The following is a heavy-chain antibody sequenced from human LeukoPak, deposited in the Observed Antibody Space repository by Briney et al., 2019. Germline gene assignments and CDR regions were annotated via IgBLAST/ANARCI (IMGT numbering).Heavy chain of an antibody. V-gene: IGHV4-38-2*02. D-gene: IGHD6-6*01. CDR3: ASSSIAAPPTGY. CDR2: IYHSGST. CDR1: GYSISSGYY. Sequence: SETLSLTCTVSGYSISSGYYWGWIRQPPGKGLEWIGSIYHSGSTYYNPSLKSRVTISVDTSKNQFSLKLSSVTAADTAVYYCASSSIAAPPTGYWGQGTLVTVSS. J-gene: IGHJ4*02.